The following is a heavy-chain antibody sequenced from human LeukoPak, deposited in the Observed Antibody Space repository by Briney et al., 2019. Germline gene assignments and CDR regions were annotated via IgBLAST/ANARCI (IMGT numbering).Heavy chain of an antibody. CDR1: GGSISSYY. CDR2: IYYSGTS. D-gene: IGHD3-10*01. CDR3: ARGSERFGESNIDY. Sequence: PSETLSLTCTVSGGSISSYYWSWIRQPPGKGLEWIGYIYYSGTSNYNPSLKSRVTISVDTSKNQFSLKLRSVTAADTAVYYCARGSERFGESNIDYWGQGTLVTVSS. V-gene: IGHV4-59*01. J-gene: IGHJ4*02.